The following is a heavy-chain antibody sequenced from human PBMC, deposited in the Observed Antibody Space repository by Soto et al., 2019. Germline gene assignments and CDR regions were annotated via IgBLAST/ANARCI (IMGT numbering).Heavy chain of an antibody. J-gene: IGHJ4*02. CDR1: GCSMSSSDYY. Sequence: SETLSLTCAFSGCSMSSSDYYWGWIRQPPGKGLEWIGSIYYSGSTYYNPSLQSRVAISVDTSKNQFSLKLKSVTAADTAIYYCARRTVNIRTFYSGLKTHCFDYWGQGAPVTVSS. D-gene: IGHD6-19*01. V-gene: IGHV4-39*01. CDR2: IYYSGST. CDR3: ARRTVNIRTFYSGLKTHCFDY.